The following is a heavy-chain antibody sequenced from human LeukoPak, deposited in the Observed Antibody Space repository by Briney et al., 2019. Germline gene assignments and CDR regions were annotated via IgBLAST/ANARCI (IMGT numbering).Heavy chain of an antibody. J-gene: IGHJ4*02. CDR3: ARDRYYYDSSEGGGFDY. D-gene: IGHD3-22*01. CDR2: INPNSGGT. Sequence: ASVTVSCKASGYTFTGYYMHWVRQAPGQGLEWMGWINPNSGGTNYAQKFQGRVTMTRDTSISTAYMELSRLRSDDTAVYYGARDRYYYDSSEGGGFDYWGQGTLVTVSS. V-gene: IGHV1-2*02. CDR1: GYTFTGYY.